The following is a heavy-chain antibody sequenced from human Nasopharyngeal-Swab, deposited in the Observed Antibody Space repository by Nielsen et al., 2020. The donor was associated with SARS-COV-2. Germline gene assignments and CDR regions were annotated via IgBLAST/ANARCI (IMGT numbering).Heavy chain of an antibody. J-gene: IGHJ6*03. CDR1: GYTVTSYD. CDR2: MNPNSGNT. Sequence: ASGKATCKASGYTVTSYDINGVRQATGKGQEGMGWMNPNSGNTGYAQKFQGRVTMTRNTSISTAYMELSSLRSEDTAVYYCARLSNYDFWSGYYAYMDVWGKGTTVTVSS. V-gene: IGHV1-8*01. D-gene: IGHD3-3*01. CDR3: ARLSNYDFWSGYYAYMDV.